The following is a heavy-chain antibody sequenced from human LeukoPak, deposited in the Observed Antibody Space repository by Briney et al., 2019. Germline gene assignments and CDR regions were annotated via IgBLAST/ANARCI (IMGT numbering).Heavy chain of an antibody. D-gene: IGHD5-24*01. J-gene: IGHJ4*02. CDR2: ISGSGGST. V-gene: IGHV3-23*01. CDR3: ARSRDGYNYLDY. Sequence: GGSLRLSCAASGFTFSSYAMSWVRQAPGKGLEWVSAISGSGGSTYHADSVKGRFTISRDNFKNTLYLQMNSLRAEDTAVYYCARSRDGYNYLDYWGQGTLVTVSS. CDR1: GFTFSSYA.